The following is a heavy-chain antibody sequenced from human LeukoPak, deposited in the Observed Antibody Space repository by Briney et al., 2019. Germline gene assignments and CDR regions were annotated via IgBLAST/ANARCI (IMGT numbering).Heavy chain of an antibody. CDR2: IYYSGST. D-gene: IGHD1-20*01. Sequence: SETLSLTCTVSGGSISSYYWSWIRQPPGKGLEWIGYIYYSGSTNYNPSLKSRVTISVDTSKNQFSLKLSSVTPEDTAVYYCARGEYNWNLDYWGQGTLVTVSS. CDR3: ARGEYNWNLDY. J-gene: IGHJ4*02. CDR1: GGSISSYY. V-gene: IGHV4-59*12.